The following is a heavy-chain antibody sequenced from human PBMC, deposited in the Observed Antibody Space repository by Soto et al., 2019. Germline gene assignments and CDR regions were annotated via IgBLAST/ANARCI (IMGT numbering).Heavy chain of an antibody. V-gene: IGHV3-33*01. D-gene: IGHD3-22*01. Sequence: PGGSLRLSCAASGFPFSSYGMHWVRQAPGKGLEWVAVIWYDGSNKYYADSVKGRFTISRDNSKNTLYLQMNSLRAEDTAVYYCARDRYSSGLFDYWGQGTLVTVSS. CDR1: GFPFSSYG. J-gene: IGHJ4*02. CDR3: ARDRYSSGLFDY. CDR2: IWYDGSNK.